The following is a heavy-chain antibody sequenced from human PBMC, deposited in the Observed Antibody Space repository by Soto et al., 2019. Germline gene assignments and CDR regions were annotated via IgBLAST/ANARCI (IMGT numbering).Heavy chain of an antibody. J-gene: IGHJ6*02. V-gene: IGHV3-53*01. D-gene: IGHD6-19*01. Sequence: PGGSLRLSCAASGFTVSSNYMSWVRQAPGRGLEWVSVIYSGGSTYYADSVKGRFTISRDNSKNTLYLQMNSLRAEDTAVYYCARSIAVAGTETNYYYYYGMDVWGQGTTVTVSS. CDR1: GFTVSSNY. CDR3: ARSIAVAGTETNYYYYYGMDV. CDR2: IYSGGST.